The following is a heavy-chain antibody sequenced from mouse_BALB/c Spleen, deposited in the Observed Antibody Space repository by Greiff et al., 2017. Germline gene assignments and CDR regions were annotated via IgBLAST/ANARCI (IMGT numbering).Heavy chain of an antibody. CDR2: IDPANGNT. J-gene: IGHJ2*01. D-gene: IGHD1-1*01. V-gene: IGHV14-3*02. CDR1: GFNIKDTY. CDR3: ARSGYRSSYVDY. Sequence: EVQLQQSGAELVKPGASVKLSCTASGFNIKDTYMHWVKQRPEQGLEWIGRIDPANGNTKYDPKFQGKATITADTSSNTAYLQLSSLTSEDTAVYYCARSGYRSSYVDYWGQGTTLTGSS.